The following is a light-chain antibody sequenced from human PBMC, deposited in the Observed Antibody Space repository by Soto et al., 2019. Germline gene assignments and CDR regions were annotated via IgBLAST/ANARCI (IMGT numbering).Light chain of an antibody. V-gene: IGLV2-8*01. CDR2: EVS. CDR3: SSYAGSNNLV. Sequence: QSALTQPPSASGSPGQTVTISCTGTSSDIGDYNYVSWYQQHPGEAPKLMIYEVSKRPSGVPDRFSGSKSGNTASLTVSGLQPEDEADYYCSSYAGSNNLVFGGGTKVPS. J-gene: IGLJ2*01. CDR1: SSDIGDYNY.